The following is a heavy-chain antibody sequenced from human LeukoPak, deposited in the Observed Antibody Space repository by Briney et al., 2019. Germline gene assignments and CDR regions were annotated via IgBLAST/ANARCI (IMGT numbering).Heavy chain of an antibody. J-gene: IGHJ6*03. V-gene: IGHV4-34*01. CDR1: GGSFSGYY. D-gene: IGHD3-10*01. CDR2: INHSGST. Sequence: SETLSLTCAVYGGSFSGYYWSWIRQPSRRGLQWIGDINHSGSTNYNPSPKSRVTISVDTSKKQFSLKLSSVTAADTAVYYCARALYGSGSYYNVGYYYYYMDVWGKGTTVTVSS. CDR3: ARALYGSGSYYNVGYYYYYMDV.